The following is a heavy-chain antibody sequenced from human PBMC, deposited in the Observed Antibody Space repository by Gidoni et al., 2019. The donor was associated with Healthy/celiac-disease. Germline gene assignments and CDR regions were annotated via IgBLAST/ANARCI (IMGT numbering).Heavy chain of an antibody. CDR2: HSIIGSTI. Sequence: QVPLVGSGGGLVKPGGSLRTSCAAPGFPFSDDYMSWVRQAPGKGLGWVSYHSIIGSTIYYAASVKGRFTISRDNAKNSLYLQMNSLGAEDTAVYYCAIDRMSNYYGMNVGGQGTTVTVSS. CDR3: AIDRMSNYYGMNV. V-gene: IGHV3-11*01. CDR1: GFPFSDDY. J-gene: IGHJ6*02.